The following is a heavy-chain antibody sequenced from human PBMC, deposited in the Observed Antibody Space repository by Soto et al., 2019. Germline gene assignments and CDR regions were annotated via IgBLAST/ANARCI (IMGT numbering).Heavy chain of an antibody. D-gene: IGHD1-20*01. CDR3: ANWYNHNLADY. Sequence: EVQLVESGGGLVQPGGSLRLSCAASGFSFSDYWMSWVRQAPGKGLEWVANTDPLGSENYYVDSVKGRFTISRDNAKNSLYLQMDYLRAEDTAVYFCANWYNHNLADYWGQGTLVTVSS. V-gene: IGHV3-7*01. J-gene: IGHJ4*02. CDR1: GFSFSDYW. CDR2: TDPLGSEN.